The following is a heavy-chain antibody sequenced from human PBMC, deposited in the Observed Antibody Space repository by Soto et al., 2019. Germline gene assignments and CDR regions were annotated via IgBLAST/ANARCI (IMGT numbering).Heavy chain of an antibody. CDR1: GYTFTSYD. Sequence: ASVKVSCKASGYTFTSYDINWVRQATGQGLEWMGWMNPNSGNTGYAQKFQGRVTMTRNTSISTAYMELSSLRSEDRAVYYCAILLYGSGSYYIDFWGQGTLVTVSS. CDR2: MNPNSGNT. V-gene: IGHV1-8*01. J-gene: IGHJ4*02. CDR3: AILLYGSGSYYIDF. D-gene: IGHD3-10*01.